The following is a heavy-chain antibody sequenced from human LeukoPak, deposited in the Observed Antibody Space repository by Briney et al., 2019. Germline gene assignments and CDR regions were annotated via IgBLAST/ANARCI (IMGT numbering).Heavy chain of an antibody. Sequence: SETLSLTCAVYGGSFSGYYWSWIRQPPGKGLEWIGYIYYSGSANYNPSLESRVTISVATSKNQFSLKLSSVTAADTAVYYCARHHSSGYYYFDYWGQGTLVTVSS. CDR3: ARHHSSGYYYFDY. D-gene: IGHD3-22*01. V-gene: IGHV4-59*08. J-gene: IGHJ4*02. CDR1: GGSFSGYY. CDR2: IYYSGSA.